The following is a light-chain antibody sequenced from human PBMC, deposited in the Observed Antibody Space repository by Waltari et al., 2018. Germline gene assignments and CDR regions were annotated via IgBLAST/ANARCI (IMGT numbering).Light chain of an antibody. CDR1: NIGTYG. Sequence: SYVVTQPPSVSVAPGATAPIPCGCDNIGTYGVRWYQQKAGQAPVVVIFYDSDRPSGIPERFSGSNSGNTATLTISRVEAGDEASYYCHVWHPDVDPGVFGTGTEVTVL. V-gene: IGLV3-21*04. CDR3: HVWHPDVDPGV. CDR2: YDS. J-gene: IGLJ1*01.